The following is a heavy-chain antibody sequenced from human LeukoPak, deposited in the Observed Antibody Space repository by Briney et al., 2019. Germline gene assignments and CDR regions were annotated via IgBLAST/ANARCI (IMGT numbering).Heavy chain of an antibody. J-gene: IGHJ4*02. CDR3: AREYCSTTSCYAFFDY. CDR1: GGSISSGGYY. V-gene: IGHV4-31*03. CDR2: IYYSGST. Sequence: SQTLSLTCTVSGGSISSGGYYWSWIRQHPGKGLEWIGYIYYSGSTYYNPSLKSRVTISVDTSKNQFSLKLSSVTAADTAVYYCAREYCSTTSCYAFFDYWGQGNLVTVSS. D-gene: IGHD2-2*01.